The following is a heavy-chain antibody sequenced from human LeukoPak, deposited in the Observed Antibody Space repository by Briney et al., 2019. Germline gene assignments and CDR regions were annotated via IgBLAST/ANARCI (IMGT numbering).Heavy chain of an antibody. D-gene: IGHD6-6*01. CDR1: GGSFSGYY. V-gene: IGHV4-34*01. CDR2: INHSGST. Sequence: SETLSLTCAVYGGSFSGYYWSWIRQPPGKGLEWIGEINHSGSTNYNPSFKSRVTISVDTSKNQFSLKLSSVTAADTAVYYCARASIAARPARGAWVRNWFDPWGQGTLVTVSS. J-gene: IGHJ5*02. CDR3: ARASIAARPARGAWVRNWFDP.